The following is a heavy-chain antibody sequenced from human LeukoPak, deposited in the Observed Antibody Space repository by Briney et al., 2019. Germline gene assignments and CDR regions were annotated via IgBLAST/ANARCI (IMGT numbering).Heavy chain of an antibody. Sequence: QPGGSLRLSCAASGFTFSSYSMNWVRQAPGKGLEWVSYISSSSSTIYYADSVKGRFTISRDNAKNSLYLQMNSLRAEDTAVYYCARDRDLPGIWGLGAFDIWGQGTMVTVSS. J-gene: IGHJ3*02. CDR2: ISSSSSTI. D-gene: IGHD3-16*01. CDR1: GFTFSSYS. V-gene: IGHV3-48*04. CDR3: ARDRDLPGIWGLGAFDI.